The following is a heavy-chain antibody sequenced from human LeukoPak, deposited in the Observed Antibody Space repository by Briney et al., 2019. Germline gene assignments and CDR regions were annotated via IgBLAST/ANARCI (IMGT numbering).Heavy chain of an antibody. D-gene: IGHD2-15*01. CDR3: ARQQDSNYYYYYMDV. CDR1: GGSISSSSYY. J-gene: IGHJ6*03. V-gene: IGHV4-39*01. Sequence: SETLSLTCTVSGGSISSSSYYWGWIRQPPGKGLEWIGSIYYSGSTYYNPSLKSRVTISVDTSKNQFSLKLSSVTAADTAVYYCARQQDSNYYYYYMDVWGKGTTVTVSS. CDR2: IYYSGST.